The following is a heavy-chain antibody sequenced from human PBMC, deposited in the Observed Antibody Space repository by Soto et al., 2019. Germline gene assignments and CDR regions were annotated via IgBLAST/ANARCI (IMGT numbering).Heavy chain of an antibody. Sequence: EVQLVESGGGLVQPGGSLRLSCVVSGFTFTDSWMYWVRQVPGEGLVWVSFINNDGSRTNYADSVKGRFTISRDNAKNTPYLQMNSLRAEDTAMYYCGKSRWSGSSLIDYWGQGTLVTVSS. CDR2: INNDGSRT. J-gene: IGHJ4*02. CDR1: GFTFTDSW. CDR3: GKSRWSGSSLIDY. V-gene: IGHV3-74*01. D-gene: IGHD3-3*01.